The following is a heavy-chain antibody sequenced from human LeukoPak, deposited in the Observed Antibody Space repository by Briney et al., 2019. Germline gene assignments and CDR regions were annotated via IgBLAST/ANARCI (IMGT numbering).Heavy chain of an antibody. D-gene: IGHD3-22*01. V-gene: IGHV3-30-3*01. CDR1: GFTFSSYA. CDR2: ISYDGSNK. CDR3: SRCQRQLLFLPLLSY. Sequence: GGSLRLSCAASGFTFSSYAMHWVRQAPGKGLEWVAVISYDGSNKYYADSVKGRFTISRDNSKNTLYLQMDSLRAEDTAVDFFSRCQRQLLFLPLLSYWGQGTLVTVSS. J-gene: IGHJ4*02.